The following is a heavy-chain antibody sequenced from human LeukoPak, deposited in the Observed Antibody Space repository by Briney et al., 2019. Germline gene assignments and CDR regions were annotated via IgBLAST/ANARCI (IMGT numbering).Heavy chain of an antibody. D-gene: IGHD6-13*01. V-gene: IGHV3-64D*06. Sequence: GGSLRLSCSASGFTFSSYAMHWVRQAPGKGLEYVSAISSNGGSTYYADSVKGRFTTSRDNAKNTLYLQMSSLRADDTALYFCTRVLAGRAGLMDVWGRGTAVTVSS. CDR3: TRVLAGRAGLMDV. CDR2: ISSNGGST. J-gene: IGHJ6*02. CDR1: GFTFSSYA.